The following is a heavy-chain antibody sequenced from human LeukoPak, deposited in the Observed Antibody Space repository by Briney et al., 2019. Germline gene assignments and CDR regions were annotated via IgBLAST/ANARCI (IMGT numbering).Heavy chain of an antibody. Sequence: GGSLRLSCAASGFTVSSNYMSRVRQAPGKGLEWVSVIYSGGSTYYADSVKGRFTISRDNSKNTLYLQMNSLRAEDTAVYYCARDMGVYALDYWGQGTLVTVSS. CDR3: ARDMGVYALDY. D-gene: IGHD2-8*02. CDR1: GFTVSSNY. CDR2: IYSGGST. J-gene: IGHJ4*02. V-gene: IGHV3-53*01.